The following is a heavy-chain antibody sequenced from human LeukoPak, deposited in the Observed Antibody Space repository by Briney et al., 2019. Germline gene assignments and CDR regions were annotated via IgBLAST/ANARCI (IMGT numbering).Heavy chain of an antibody. CDR2: ISSSSSYI. Sequence: SGGSLRLSCAASGFTFSSYSMNWVRQAPGKGLEWVSSISSSSSYIYYADSVKGRFTISRDNAKNSLYLQMNSLRAEDTALYYCAKDESGVVAATPLDYWGQGTLVTVSS. CDR3: AKDESGVVAATPLDY. J-gene: IGHJ4*02. CDR1: GFTFSSYS. D-gene: IGHD2-15*01. V-gene: IGHV3-21*04.